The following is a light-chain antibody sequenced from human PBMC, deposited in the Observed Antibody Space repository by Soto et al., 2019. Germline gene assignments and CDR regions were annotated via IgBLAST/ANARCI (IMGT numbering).Light chain of an antibody. V-gene: IGLV3-25*03. CDR3: QSADSSGTSLV. CDR1: ALPKQY. CDR2: KDS. J-gene: IGLJ3*02. Sequence: SSELTQPPSVSVSPGQTARITCSGDALPKQYVYWYQQKPGQAPVLVIYKDSERPSGIPERFSGSSSGTTVTLTISGVQAEDEADYYCQSADSSGTSLVFGGGTKLTVL.